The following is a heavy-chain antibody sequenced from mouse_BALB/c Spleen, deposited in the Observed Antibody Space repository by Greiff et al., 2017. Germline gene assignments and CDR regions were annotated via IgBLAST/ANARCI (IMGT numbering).Heavy chain of an antibody. CDR3: AREGNYDYDGYYFDY. V-gene: IGHV1-14*01. CDR2: INPYNDGT. CDR1: GYTFTSYV. D-gene: IGHD2-4*01. J-gene: IGHJ2*01. Sequence: VQLQQSGPELVKPGASVKMSCKASGYTFTSYVMHWVKQKPGQGLEWIGYINPYNDGTKYNEKFKGKATLTSDKSSSTAYMELSSLTSEDSAVYYCAREGNYDYDGYYFDYWGQGTTLTVSS.